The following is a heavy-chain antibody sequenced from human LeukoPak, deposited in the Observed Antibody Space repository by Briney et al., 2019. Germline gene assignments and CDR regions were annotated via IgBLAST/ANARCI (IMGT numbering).Heavy chain of an antibody. Sequence: SQTLSLTCAISGDSVSSNSAAWHWIRQSPSRGLEWLGRTYYRSKWYNDYAVSVKSRITINPDTSKNQFSLQLNSVTPEDTAVYYCARDRGAVAGNNFDYWGQGTLVTVSS. CDR3: ARDRGAVAGNNFDY. V-gene: IGHV6-1*01. CDR1: GDSVSSNSAA. J-gene: IGHJ4*02. CDR2: TYYRSKWYN. D-gene: IGHD6-19*01.